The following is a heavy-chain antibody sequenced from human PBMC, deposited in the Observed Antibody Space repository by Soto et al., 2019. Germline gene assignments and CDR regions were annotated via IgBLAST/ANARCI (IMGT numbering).Heavy chain of an antibody. J-gene: IGHJ4*02. V-gene: IGHV4-30-2*01. Sequence: SETLSLTCAVSGGSISSGGYSWSWIRQPPGKGLEWIGYIYHSGTTYYNPSLKSRVTISVDTSKNQFSLNLSSVTAADTAVYYCANSGYDFHFDSWAQGTLVTVSS. CDR2: IYHSGTT. D-gene: IGHD5-12*01. CDR3: ANSGYDFHFDS. CDR1: GGSISSGGYS.